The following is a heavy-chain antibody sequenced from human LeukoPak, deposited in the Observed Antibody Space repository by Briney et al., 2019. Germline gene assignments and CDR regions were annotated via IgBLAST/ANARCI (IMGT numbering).Heavy chain of an antibody. CDR3: ARGLMGYCSGGSCYYFDY. CDR2: IYYSGST. D-gene: IGHD2-15*01. V-gene: IGHV4-59*01. J-gene: IGHJ4*02. CDR1: GGSISSYY. Sequence: PSETLSLTCTVSGGSISSYYWSWTRQPPGKGLEWIGYIYYSGSTNYNPSLKSRVTISVDTSKNQFSLKLSSVTAADTAVYYCARGLMGYCSGGSCYYFDYWGQGTLVTVSS.